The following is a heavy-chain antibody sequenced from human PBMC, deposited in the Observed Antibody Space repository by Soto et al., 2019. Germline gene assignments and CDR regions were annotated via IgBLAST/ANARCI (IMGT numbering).Heavy chain of an antibody. Sequence: QVQLQESGPGLVKPSQTLSLTCTVSGGSISSGGYYWTWIRQHPGKGLEWIGYIHYSGSTYNNPSLKSRVTISVDTSKNQFPLRLSSVTAADTAVYYCARGGYSYGYDYWGQGTLVTVSS. V-gene: IGHV4-31*03. D-gene: IGHD5-18*01. CDR1: GGSISSGGYY. CDR3: ARGGYSYGYDY. J-gene: IGHJ4*02. CDR2: IHYSGST.